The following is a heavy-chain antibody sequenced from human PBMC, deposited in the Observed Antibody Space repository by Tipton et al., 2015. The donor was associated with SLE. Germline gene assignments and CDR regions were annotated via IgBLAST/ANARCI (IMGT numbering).Heavy chain of an antibody. J-gene: IGHJ4*02. D-gene: IGHD5-24*01. Sequence: TLSLTCTVSGGSISSYYWGWIRQPPGKGLEWIGSIYYSGSTYYNPSLKSRVSISLDTSKNQFSLKVSWMTAADTAVYYCARRRREYNYGPYYFDYWGQGTLVTVSS. CDR2: IYYSGST. CDR1: GGSISSYY. CDR3: ARRRREYNYGPYYFDY. V-gene: IGHV4-39*07.